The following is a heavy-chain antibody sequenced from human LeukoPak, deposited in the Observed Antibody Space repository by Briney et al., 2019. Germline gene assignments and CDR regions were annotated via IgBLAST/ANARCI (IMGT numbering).Heavy chain of an antibody. D-gene: IGHD1-1*01. CDR3: ARSILNWDDWYFDL. CDR1: GFTFSSYA. CDR2: VSFDGDNK. V-gene: IGHV3-30-3*01. Sequence: GGSLRLSCAASGFTFSSYAMHWVRQAPGKGLEWVAVVSFDGDNKYYADSVKDRFTISRDNSKNTLSLQMNSLRAEDTAVYYCARSILNWDDWYFDLWGRGTLVTVSS. J-gene: IGHJ2*01.